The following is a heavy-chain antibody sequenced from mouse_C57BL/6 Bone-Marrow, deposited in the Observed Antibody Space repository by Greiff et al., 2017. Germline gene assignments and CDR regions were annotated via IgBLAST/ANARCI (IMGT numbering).Heavy chain of an antibody. D-gene: IGHD1-1*01. CDR2: IDPENGDT. CDR3: TNPVVADFDY. V-gene: IGHV14-4*01. Sequence: VQLQQSGAELVRPGASVKLSCTASGFNIKDDYMHWVKQRPEQGLEWIGWIDPENGDTEYASKFQGKATITADTSSNTAYLQISSLTSEDTAVYYCTNPVVADFDYWGQGTTLTVSS. J-gene: IGHJ2*01. CDR1: GFNIKDDY.